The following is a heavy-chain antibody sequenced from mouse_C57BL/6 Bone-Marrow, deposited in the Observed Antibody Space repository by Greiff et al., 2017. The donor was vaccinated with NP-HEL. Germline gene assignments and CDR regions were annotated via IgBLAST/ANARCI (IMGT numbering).Heavy chain of an antibody. J-gene: IGHJ2*01. CDR3: ARSHYYGTPDY. Sequence: QVQLQQPGAELVKPGASVKLSCKASGYTFTSYWMHWVKQRPGQGLEWIGMIHPNSGRTNYNEKFKSTATLTVDKSSSTAYMQLSSLTSEDSAVYYCARSHYYGTPDYWGQGTTLTVSS. D-gene: IGHD1-1*01. V-gene: IGHV1-64*01. CDR2: IHPNSGRT. CDR1: GYTFTSYW.